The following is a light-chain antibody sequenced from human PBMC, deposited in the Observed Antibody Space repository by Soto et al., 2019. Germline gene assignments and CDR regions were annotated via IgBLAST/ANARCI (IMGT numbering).Light chain of an antibody. J-gene: IGKJ5*01. CDR2: DAS. CDR3: QQRSSWPIT. Sequence: EIVMTQSPATLSLSPGERATLSCRASQSVSSYLAWYQQKPGQAPRLPIYDASNRATGVPARFSGSGSGTDFTLTISILEPEDFAVYYCQQRSSWPITFGQGTRLEIK. CDR1: QSVSSY. V-gene: IGKV3-11*01.